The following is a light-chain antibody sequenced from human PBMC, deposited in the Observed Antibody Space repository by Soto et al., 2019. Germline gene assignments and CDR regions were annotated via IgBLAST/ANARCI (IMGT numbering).Light chain of an antibody. CDR1: QSLSSS. J-gene: IGKJ5*01. CDR3: QQYKNWPPIT. CDR2: GAS. Sequence: EVVMTQSPATLSVSPGEGATLSCRASQSLSSSLAWYQQKPGQAPRLLIYGASTRATGIPARFSGSGSGTEFTLTISSLQSEDFALYYCQQYKNWPPITFGQGTRLEMK. V-gene: IGKV3-15*01.